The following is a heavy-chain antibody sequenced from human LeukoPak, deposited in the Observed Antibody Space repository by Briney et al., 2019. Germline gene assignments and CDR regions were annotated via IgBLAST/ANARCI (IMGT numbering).Heavy chain of an antibody. CDR3: AKRGSSAAGHCFDY. V-gene: IGHV3-23*01. J-gene: IGHJ4*02. CDR1: GFTFSTYA. Sequence: GGSLRLSCAASGFTFSTYAVNWVRQAPGKGLEWVSTISGSGDSTYYADSVKGRFTISRDNSRSSLYLQMNNLRADDTAVYYCAKRGSSAAGHCFDYWGQGTLVTVSS. CDR2: ISGSGDST. D-gene: IGHD6-13*01.